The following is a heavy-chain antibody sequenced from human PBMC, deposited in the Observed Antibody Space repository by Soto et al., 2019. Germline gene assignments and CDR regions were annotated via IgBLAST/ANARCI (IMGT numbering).Heavy chain of an antibody. CDR2: IIPILDIA. J-gene: IGHJ4*02. CDR1: GGTFNTYP. Sequence: QVQLVQSGAEVKKPGSSVKVSCKTSGGTFNTYPISWVRQAPGQGLEWMGTIIPILDIANYAQKFQGRVTITADKSTNTAYMELSSLESEDTAVYYCARGQRGVVVAPAALPSPVDYWGQGTLVTVSS. V-gene: IGHV1-69*02. CDR3: ARGQRGVVVAPAALPSPVDY. D-gene: IGHD2-2*01.